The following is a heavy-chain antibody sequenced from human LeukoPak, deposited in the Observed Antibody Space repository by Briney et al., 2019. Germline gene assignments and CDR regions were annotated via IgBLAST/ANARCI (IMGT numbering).Heavy chain of an antibody. CDR2: ISSSGSNI. J-gene: IGHJ4*02. V-gene: IGHV3-48*03. D-gene: IGHD5-12*01. CDR3: ARGWISDSFDH. Sequence: GRSLRLSCAASGFTFISYEMNWVRQAPGKGLEWVSYISSSGSNIYYADSVKGRFTIYRDNAKNSLYLRMNSLRAEDTAVYYCARGWISDSFDHWGQGTLVTVSS. CDR1: GFTFISYE.